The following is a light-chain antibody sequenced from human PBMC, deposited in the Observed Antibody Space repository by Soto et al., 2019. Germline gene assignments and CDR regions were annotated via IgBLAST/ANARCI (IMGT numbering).Light chain of an antibody. CDR2: SDD. V-gene: IGLV1-44*01. J-gene: IGLJ3*02. CDR1: NSNIGRYS. CDR3: AAWDYNLNGPL. Sequence: QSVLTQPPSLSGTPGQRVTISCSGSNSNIGRYSVNWYQHFPGTAPKILIYSDDERPSGVPDRFSGSKSGTSASLAISGLQAEYEAEYYCAAWDYNLNGPLFGGGTKLTVL.